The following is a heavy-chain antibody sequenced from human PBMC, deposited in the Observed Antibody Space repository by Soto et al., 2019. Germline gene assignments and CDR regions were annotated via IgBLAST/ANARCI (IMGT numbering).Heavy chain of an antibody. CDR3: ARVGMITVGGVIAPYYYYYRDV. J-gene: IGHJ6*03. CDR1: GYTFTSYD. V-gene: IGHV1-8*01. Sequence: QVQLVQSGAEVKKPGASVKVSCKASGYTFTSYDINWVRQATAQGLEWMGWMNPNSGNTGYAQMFQGRVTMARNTCISTAYMELSSLRSEDTAVYYCARVGMITVGGVIAPYYYYYRDVWGKGTTVTVSS. CDR2: MNPNSGNT. D-gene: IGHD3-16*02.